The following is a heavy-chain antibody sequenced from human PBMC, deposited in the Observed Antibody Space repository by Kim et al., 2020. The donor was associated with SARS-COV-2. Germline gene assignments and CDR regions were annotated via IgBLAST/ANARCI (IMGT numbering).Heavy chain of an antibody. CDR1: GGSFSDYY. CDR2: INHSGST. Sequence: WAVYGGSFSDYYWNWIRQAPGKGLEWIGEINHSGSTNYNPSLKSRVTISVDTSKNQFSLKLNSVTAADTAVYYCARGYRATIGYWGQGTLAT. D-gene: IGHD1-26*01. V-gene: IGHV4-34*01. J-gene: IGHJ4*02. CDR3: ARGYRATIGY.